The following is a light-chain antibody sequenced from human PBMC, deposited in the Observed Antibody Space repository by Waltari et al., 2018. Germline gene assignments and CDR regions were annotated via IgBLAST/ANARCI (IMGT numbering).Light chain of an antibody. CDR1: SSDVGSYKL. Sequence: QSALTQPASVSGSPGQSITISCTGTSSDVGSYKLVSWYQQNPGKAPKLIIYEVSYRPSGVSDRFAGSKSGNTASLTISGLQAEDEADYYCCSYTGSSTMFGGGTKLTVL. J-gene: IGLJ3*02. CDR2: EVS. V-gene: IGLV2-23*02. CDR3: CSYTGSSTM.